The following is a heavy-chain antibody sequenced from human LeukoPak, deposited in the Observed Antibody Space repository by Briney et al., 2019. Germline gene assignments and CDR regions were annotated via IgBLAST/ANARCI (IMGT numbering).Heavy chain of an antibody. J-gene: IGHJ3*02. CDR2: ISSSSSYI. CDR1: GFTFSSYS. V-gene: IGHV3-21*01. CDR3: ARDTTVTTRNPDAFDI. D-gene: IGHD4-17*01. Sequence: GGSLRLSCAASGFTFSSYSMNWVRQAPGKGPEWVSSISSSSSYIYYADSVKGRFTISRDNAKNSLYLQMNSLRAEDTAVYYCARDTTVTTRNPDAFDIWGQGTMVTVSS.